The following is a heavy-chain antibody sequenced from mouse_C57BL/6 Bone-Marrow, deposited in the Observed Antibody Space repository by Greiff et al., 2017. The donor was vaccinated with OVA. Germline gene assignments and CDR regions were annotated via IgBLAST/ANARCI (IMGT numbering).Heavy chain of an antibody. CDR2: INPSTGGT. Sequence: EVQLQQSGPELVKPGASVKISCKASGYSFTGYYMNWVKQSPEKSLEWIGEINPSTGGTTYNQKFKAKATLTVDKSSSTAYMQLKSLTSEDSAVYYCAYGGAWFAYWGQGTLVTVSA. J-gene: IGHJ3*01. CDR1: GYSFTGYY. V-gene: IGHV1-42*01. D-gene: IGHD1-1*01. CDR3: AYGGAWFAY.